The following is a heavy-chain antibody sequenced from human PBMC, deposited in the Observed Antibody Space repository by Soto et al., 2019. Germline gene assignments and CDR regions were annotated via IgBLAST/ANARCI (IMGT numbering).Heavy chain of an antibody. J-gene: IGHJ5*02. V-gene: IGHV3-53*01. CDR2: IYSGGST. CDR3: ARDIRIAAAGPNWFDP. CDR1: GFTVSSNY. D-gene: IGHD6-13*01. Sequence: PGGSLRLSCAASGFTVSSNYMSWVRQAPGKGLEWVSVIYSGGSTYYADSVKGRFTISRDNSKNTLYLQMNSLRAEDTAVYYCARDIRIAAAGPNWFDPWGQGTLVTVSS.